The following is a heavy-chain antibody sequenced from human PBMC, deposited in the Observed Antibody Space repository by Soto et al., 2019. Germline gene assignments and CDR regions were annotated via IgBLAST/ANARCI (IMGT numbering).Heavy chain of an antibody. CDR2: ISGSGGST. CDR3: AKDGLLMVYGHPYYYYYYMDV. Sequence: GGSLRLSCAASGFTFSSYAMSWVRQAPGKGLEWVSAISGSGGSTYYADSVKGRFTISRDNSKNTLYLQMNSLRAEDTAVYYCAKDGLLMVYGHPYYYYYYMDVWGKGTTVTVSS. J-gene: IGHJ6*03. V-gene: IGHV3-23*01. D-gene: IGHD2-8*01. CDR1: GFTFSSYA.